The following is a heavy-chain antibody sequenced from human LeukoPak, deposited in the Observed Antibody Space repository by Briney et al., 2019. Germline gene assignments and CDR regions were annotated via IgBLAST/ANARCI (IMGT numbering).Heavy chain of an antibody. V-gene: IGHV4-34*01. D-gene: IGHD2-15*01. Sequence: GSLRLSCAASGFTFSDYYMSWIRQPPGKGLEWIGEINHSGSTNYNPSLKSRVTISVDTSKNQFSLKLSSVTAADTAVYYCARGRGSYFDYWGQETLVTVSS. CDR3: ARGRGSYFDY. CDR1: GFTFSDYY. J-gene: IGHJ4*02. CDR2: INHSGST.